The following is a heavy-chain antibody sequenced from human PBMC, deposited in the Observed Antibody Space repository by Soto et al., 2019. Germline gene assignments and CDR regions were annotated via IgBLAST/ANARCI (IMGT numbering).Heavy chain of an antibody. CDR3: AKDLDERPTAPDY. Sequence: EVQLVESGGGLVQPGRSLRLSCAASGFTFDDYAIHWVRQAPGKGLEWVSGISWNSGSIGYADSVKGRFTISRDNAKNSLYLQMNSLRAEDTALYYCAKDLDERPTAPDYWGQGTLVTVSS. V-gene: IGHV3-9*01. CDR1: GFTFDDYA. CDR2: ISWNSGSI. D-gene: IGHD4-17*01. J-gene: IGHJ4*02.